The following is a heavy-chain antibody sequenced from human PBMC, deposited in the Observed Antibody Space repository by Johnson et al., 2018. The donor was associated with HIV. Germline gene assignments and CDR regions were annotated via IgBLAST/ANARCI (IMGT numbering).Heavy chain of an antibody. V-gene: IGHV3-30-3*01. CDR3: TTVADLDRTYYYDSSGYWFVNFDI. CDR2: ISYDGSNK. J-gene: IGHJ3*02. CDR1: GFTFSSYA. Sequence: QVQLVESGGGVVQPGRSLRLSCAASGFTFSSYAMHWVRQAPGKGLEWVAVISYDGSNKYYADSVKGRFTISRDNSKNTLYLQMNSLRAEDTAVYYCTTVADLDRTYYYDSSGYWFVNFDIWGQGTMVTVSS. D-gene: IGHD3-22*01.